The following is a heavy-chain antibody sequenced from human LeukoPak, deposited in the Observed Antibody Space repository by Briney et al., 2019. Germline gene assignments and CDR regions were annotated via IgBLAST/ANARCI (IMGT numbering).Heavy chain of an antibody. Sequence: ASVKVSCTASGGTFSSYAISWVRQAPGQGPEWMGGIIPIFGTANYAQKFQGRITITADESTSTAYMELSSLRSEDTAVYYCAREDSDWKFDPWGQGTLVTVSS. CDR1: GGTFSSYA. D-gene: IGHD1-1*01. V-gene: IGHV1-69*13. CDR2: IIPIFGTA. J-gene: IGHJ5*02. CDR3: AREDSDWKFDP.